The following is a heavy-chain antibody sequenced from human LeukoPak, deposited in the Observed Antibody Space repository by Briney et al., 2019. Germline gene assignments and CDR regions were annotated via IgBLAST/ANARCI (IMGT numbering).Heavy chain of an antibody. CDR1: GFTFSSYW. CDR2: INTDGSST. D-gene: IGHD3-22*01. J-gene: IGHJ5*02. CDR3: ASGMHDDYYDSSGYRS. V-gene: IGHV3-74*01. Sequence: PGGSLRLSCAASGFTFSSYWMHWVRQAPGKGLVWVSRINTDGSSTSHADSVKGRFTISRDNAKNTLYLQMNSLRAEDTAVYYCASGMHDDYYDSSGYRSWGQGTLVTVSS.